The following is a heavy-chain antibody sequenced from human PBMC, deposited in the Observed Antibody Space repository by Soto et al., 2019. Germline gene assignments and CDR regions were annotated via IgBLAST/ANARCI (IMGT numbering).Heavy chain of an antibody. J-gene: IGHJ3*02. D-gene: IGHD4-17*01. CDR3: ARLTTVATDAFDI. Sequence: SETLSLSCAVYGGSFSGYYWSWIRQPPGKGLEWIGEINHSGSTNYNPSLKSRVTISVDTSKNQFSLKLSSVTAADTAVYYCARLTTVATDAFDIWGQGTMVTVSS. CDR1: GGSFSGYY. V-gene: IGHV4-34*01. CDR2: INHSGST.